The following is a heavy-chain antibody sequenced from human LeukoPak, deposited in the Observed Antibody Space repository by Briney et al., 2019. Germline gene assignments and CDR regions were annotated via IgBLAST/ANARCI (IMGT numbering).Heavy chain of an antibody. Sequence: GGSLRLSCAASGFTFSSYAMHWVRQAPGKGLEWVAVISYDGSNKYYADSVKGRFTISRDNSKNTQYLQMNSLRAEDTAVYYCAREDSSGWSYWGQGTLVTVSS. V-gene: IGHV3-30-3*01. CDR1: GFTFSSYA. D-gene: IGHD6-19*01. CDR3: AREDSSGWSY. CDR2: ISYDGSNK. J-gene: IGHJ4*02.